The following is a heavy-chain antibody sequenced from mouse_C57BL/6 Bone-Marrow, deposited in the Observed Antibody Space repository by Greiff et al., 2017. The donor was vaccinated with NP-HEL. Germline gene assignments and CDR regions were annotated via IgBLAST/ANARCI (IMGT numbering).Heavy chain of an antibody. Sequence: QVQLKESGAELVKPGASVKLTCKASGYTFTSYWMHWVKQRPGQGLEWIGMIHPNSGSTNYNEKFKSKATLTVDKSSSTAYMQISSLTSEDSAVYYCARSPLRLLPYYYALDYWGQGTSVTVSS. V-gene: IGHV1-64*01. CDR1: GYTFTSYW. D-gene: IGHD3-2*02. CDR3: ARSPLRLLPYYYALDY. CDR2: IHPNSGST. J-gene: IGHJ4*01.